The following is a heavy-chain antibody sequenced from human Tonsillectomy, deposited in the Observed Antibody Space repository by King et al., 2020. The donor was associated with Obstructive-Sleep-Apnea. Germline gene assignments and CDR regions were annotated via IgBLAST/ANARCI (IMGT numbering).Heavy chain of an antibody. CDR2: IYHSGST. CDR3: AGSSSWYVE. CDR1: GGSISSNKW. D-gene: IGHD6-13*01. Sequence: QLQESGPGLVKPSGTLSLTCAVSGGSISSNKWWSWVRQSPGKGLEGIGEIYHSGSTNYNPSLKSRVTISVDNSKNQFSLNLNSVTAADTAVYYCAGSSSWYVEWGQGTLVTVSS. V-gene: IGHV4-4*02. J-gene: IGHJ4*02.